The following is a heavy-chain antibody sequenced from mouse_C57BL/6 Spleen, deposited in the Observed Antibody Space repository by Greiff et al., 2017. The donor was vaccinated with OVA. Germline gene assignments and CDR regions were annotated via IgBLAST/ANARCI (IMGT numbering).Heavy chain of an antibody. Sequence: QVQLQQSGAELVRPGASVTLSCKASGYTFTDYEMHWVKQTPVHGLEWIGAIDPETGGTAYNQKFKGKAILTADKSSSTAYMELRSLTSEDSAVYYRTEGGYYGIDYWGQGTTRTGSS. J-gene: IGHJ2*01. CDR1: GYTFTDYE. CDR3: TEGGYYGIDY. D-gene: IGHD1-1*01. V-gene: IGHV1-15*01. CDR2: IDPETGGT.